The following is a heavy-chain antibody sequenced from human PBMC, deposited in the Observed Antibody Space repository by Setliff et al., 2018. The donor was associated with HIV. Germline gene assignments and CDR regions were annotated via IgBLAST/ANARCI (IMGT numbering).Heavy chain of an antibody. CDR3: ARHGPRTASDI. CDR2: IYASGST. J-gene: IGHJ3*02. D-gene: IGHD2-2*01. CDR1: GASITSGTYY. Sequence: SETLSLTCTVSGASITSGTYYWSWIRQPAGKGLEWIGRIYASGSTSYNPSLKSRVTTSVDTSKNQFSLRLTSVTAADTAVYFCARHGPRTASDIWGPGTLVTVSS. V-gene: IGHV4-61*02.